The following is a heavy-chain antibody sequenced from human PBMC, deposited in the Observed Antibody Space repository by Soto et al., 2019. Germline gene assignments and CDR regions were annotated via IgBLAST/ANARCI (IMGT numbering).Heavy chain of an antibody. V-gene: IGHV3-21*01. Sequence: GGSLRLSCAASGFTFSSYSMNWVRQAPGKGLEWVSSISTTSSFIYSADSVKGRFTISRDNAKNSLYLQMNSLRAEDTAVYYCAREGSLYVDSLPNCFAYWGQGTLVTVSS. CDR1: GFTFSSYS. J-gene: IGHJ4*02. D-gene: IGHD4-17*01. CDR2: ISTTSSFI. CDR3: AREGSLYVDSLPNCFAY.